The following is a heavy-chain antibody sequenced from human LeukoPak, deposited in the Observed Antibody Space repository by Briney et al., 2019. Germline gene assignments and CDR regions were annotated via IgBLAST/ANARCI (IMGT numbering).Heavy chain of an antibody. CDR3: ARFGITVVRGGKYYFDY. CDR1: GGSISDYY. V-gene: IGHV4-59*08. Sequence: SETLSLTCTVSGGSISDYYWSWIRQPPGKGLEWIGHIYYSGATKYNPSLKSRITISVDTSKNQFSLMLSSVTAADTAVYYCARFGITVVRGGKYYFDYWGQGTLVTVSS. CDR2: IYYSGAT. D-gene: IGHD3-10*01. J-gene: IGHJ4*02.